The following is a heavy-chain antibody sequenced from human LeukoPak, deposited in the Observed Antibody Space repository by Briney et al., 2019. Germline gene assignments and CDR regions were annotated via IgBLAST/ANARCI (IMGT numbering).Heavy chain of an antibody. CDR1: GVSISSYY. V-gene: IGHV4-59*12. J-gene: IGHJ4*02. CDR3: ARGLDSWNVYIFDN. D-gene: IGHD1-20*01. CDR2: IYYSGST. Sequence: PSETLSLTCTVSGVSISSYYWSWLPQPPGKGLEWIGYIYYSGSTNYNPSLKSRVIISVDTSKNQFYLKLSSVTAAETAVYYCARGLDSWNVYIFDNWGLGTLVTVSS.